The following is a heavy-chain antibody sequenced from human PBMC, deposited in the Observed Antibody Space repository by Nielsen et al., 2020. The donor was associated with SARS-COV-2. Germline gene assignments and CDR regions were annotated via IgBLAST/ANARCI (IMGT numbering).Heavy chain of an antibody. V-gene: IGHV1-8*02. Sequence: ASVKVSCKASGYTFTSYYMHWVRQATGQGLEWMGWMNPNSGNTGYAQKFQGRVTMTRNTSISTAYMELSSLRSEDTAVYYCATGAAAGTQNWFDPWGQGTLVTVSS. CDR2: MNPNSGNT. D-gene: IGHD6-13*01. CDR1: GYTFTSYY. CDR3: ATGAAAGTQNWFDP. J-gene: IGHJ5*02.